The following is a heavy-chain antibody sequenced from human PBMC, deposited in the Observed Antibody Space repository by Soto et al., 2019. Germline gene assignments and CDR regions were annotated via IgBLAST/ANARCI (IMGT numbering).Heavy chain of an antibody. Sequence: PGESLKISCKGSGYSFTSYWIGWVRQMPGKGLEWMGIIYPGDSDTRYSPSFQGQVTISADKSISTAYLQWSSLKASDTAMYYCARRVAVAGTIGYYGMDVWGQGTTVTV. CDR2: IYPGDSDT. D-gene: IGHD6-19*01. CDR1: GYSFTSYW. CDR3: ARRVAVAGTIGYYGMDV. J-gene: IGHJ6*02. V-gene: IGHV5-51*01.